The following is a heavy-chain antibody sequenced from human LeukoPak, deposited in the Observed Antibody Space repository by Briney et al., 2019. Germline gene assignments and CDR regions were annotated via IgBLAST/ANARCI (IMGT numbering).Heavy chain of an antibody. CDR1: GFTFSSYA. CDR3: AKFTDYDFWSGYIHFDY. Sequence: GGSLRLSCAASGFTFSSYAMSWVRQAPGKGLEWVSAISGSGGSTYYADSVKGRFTISRDNSKNTLYLQMNSLRAEDTAVYYCAKFTDYDFWSGYIHFDYWGQGTLVTVSS. V-gene: IGHV3-23*01. J-gene: IGHJ4*02. CDR2: ISGSGGST. D-gene: IGHD3-3*01.